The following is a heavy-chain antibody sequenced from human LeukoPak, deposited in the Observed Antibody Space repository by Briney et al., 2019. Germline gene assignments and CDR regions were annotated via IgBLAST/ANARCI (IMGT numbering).Heavy chain of an antibody. D-gene: IGHD2-8*01. CDR3: ARGLYCTNGVCEKIDY. V-gene: IGHV4-34*01. J-gene: IGHJ4*02. CDR1: GGSFSGYY. CDR2: INHSGST. Sequence: SETLSLTCAVYGGSFSGYYWSWIRQSPGKGLEWIGEINHSGSTNYNPSLKSRVTISVDTSKNQFSLKLSSMTAADTAVYYCARGLYCTNGVCEKIDYWGQGTLVTVSS.